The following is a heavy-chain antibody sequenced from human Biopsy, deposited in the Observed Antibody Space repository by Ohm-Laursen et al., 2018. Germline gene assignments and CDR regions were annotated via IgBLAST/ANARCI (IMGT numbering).Heavy chain of an antibody. Sequence: SETLSLTCTVSGGSLSSYSWSWIRQPAGKGLEWIGQIYTSGITNYNPSLKSRVTMSVDTSKNEFSLRVSSVTAADTAVYYCARDRDRRGWFDPWGQGTLVIVSS. D-gene: IGHD1-14*01. J-gene: IGHJ5*02. V-gene: IGHV4-4*07. CDR2: IYTSGIT. CDR3: ARDRDRRGWFDP. CDR1: GGSLSSYS.